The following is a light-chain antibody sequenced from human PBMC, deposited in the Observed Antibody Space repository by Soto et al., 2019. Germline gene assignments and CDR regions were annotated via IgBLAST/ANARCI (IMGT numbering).Light chain of an antibody. J-gene: IGKJ1*01. V-gene: IGKV1-5*01. CDR2: DAS. CDR1: QNIRSR. Sequence: DFQMTQSPSTLSASVGDRVTITCRASQNIRSRLVWFQQKPGKAPKLLIYDASSLESGVPQRFSGSGSGTEFTLTSSSLQTDDFSTYYCQQYHSYWTFGQGTKVE. CDR3: QQYHSYWT.